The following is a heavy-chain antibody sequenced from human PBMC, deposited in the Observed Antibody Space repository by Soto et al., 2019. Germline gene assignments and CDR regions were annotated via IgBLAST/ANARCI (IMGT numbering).Heavy chain of an antibody. CDR1: SYSISGYY. J-gene: IGHJ6*02. V-gene: IGHV4-59*07. D-gene: IGHD2-15*01. CDR3: TRHAIIPKLRYGMDV. CDR2: IFYRGNT. Sequence: QVQLQESGPGLVKPSDTLSLTCVVSSYSISGYYWSWIRQPPGGGLEWIGYIFYRGNTLYTPSLQSRVAISVDTSKNQFSLRLSSVTAADTAVYYCTRHAIIPKLRYGMDVWGQGATVTVSS.